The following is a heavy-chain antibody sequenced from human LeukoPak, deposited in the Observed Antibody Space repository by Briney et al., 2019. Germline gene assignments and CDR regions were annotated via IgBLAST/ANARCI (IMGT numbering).Heavy chain of an antibody. CDR1: GYTFTSYY. Sequence: ASVKVSCKASGYTFTSYYMHWVRQAPGQGLEWMGWINPNSGGTNYAQKFQGRVTMTRDTSISTAYMELSRLRSDDTAVYYCARDQKRYYDFWSGYSRDAFDIWGQGTMVTVSS. V-gene: IGHV1-2*02. CDR3: ARDQKRYYDFWSGYSRDAFDI. J-gene: IGHJ3*02. D-gene: IGHD3-3*01. CDR2: INPNSGGT.